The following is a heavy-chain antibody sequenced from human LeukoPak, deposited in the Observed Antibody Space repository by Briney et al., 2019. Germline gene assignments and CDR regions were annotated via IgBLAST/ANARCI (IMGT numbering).Heavy chain of an antibody. Sequence: SVKVSCKASGGAFSSYAISWVRQAPGQGLEWMGGIIPIFGTANYAQKFQGRVTITADESTSTAYMELSSLRSEDTAVYYCARGSDPHPENYYYYYMDVWGKGTTVTVSS. D-gene: IGHD6-19*01. CDR3: ARGSDPHPENYYYYYMDV. CDR1: GGAFSSYA. V-gene: IGHV1-69*01. CDR2: IIPIFGTA. J-gene: IGHJ6*03.